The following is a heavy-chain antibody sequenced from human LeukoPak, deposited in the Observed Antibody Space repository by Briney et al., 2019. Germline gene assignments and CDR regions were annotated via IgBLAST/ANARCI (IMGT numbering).Heavy chain of an antibody. Sequence: GGSLRLSCAASGFTFSSYWMSWVRQAPGKGLEWVANIKQDGSEKYYVDSVKGRFTISRDNAKNSLYLQMNSLRAEDTAVYYCARDKVVGTTYFDYWGQGALVTVSA. V-gene: IGHV3-7*01. D-gene: IGHD1-26*01. J-gene: IGHJ4*02. CDR3: ARDKVVGTTYFDY. CDR1: GFTFSSYW. CDR2: IKQDGSEK.